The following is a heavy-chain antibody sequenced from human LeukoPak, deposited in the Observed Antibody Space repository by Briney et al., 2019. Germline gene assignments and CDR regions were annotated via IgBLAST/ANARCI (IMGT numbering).Heavy chain of an antibody. V-gene: IGHV1-2*02. CDR3: AIGETTVFPVGY. J-gene: IGHJ4*02. Sequence: ASVKVSCKASGYTFTGYYMHWVRQAPGQGLEWMGWINPNSGGTNYAQKFRGRVTMTRDTSISTAYMELSRLRSDDTAVYYCAIGETTVFPVGYWGQGTLVTVSS. CDR1: GYTFTGYY. CDR2: INPNSGGT. D-gene: IGHD4-17*01.